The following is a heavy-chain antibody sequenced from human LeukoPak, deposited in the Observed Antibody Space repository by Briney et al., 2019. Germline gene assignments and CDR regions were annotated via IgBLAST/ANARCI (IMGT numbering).Heavy chain of an antibody. Sequence: TGGSLRLSCAASGFTFSTYSMNWVRQAPGKGLEWVSYIGANSAIFHADSVKGRFTISRDNAKNSLSLQMNSLRDDDTALYYRASEGYYGAFDIWGQGTMVTVSS. J-gene: IGHJ3*02. V-gene: IGHV3-48*02. D-gene: IGHD3-10*01. CDR3: ASEGYYGAFDI. CDR2: IGANSAI. CDR1: GFTFSTYS.